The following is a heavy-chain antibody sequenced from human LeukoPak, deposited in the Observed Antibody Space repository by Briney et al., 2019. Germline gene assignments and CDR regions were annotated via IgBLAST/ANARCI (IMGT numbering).Heavy chain of an antibody. V-gene: IGHV4-38-2*02. CDR3: ARGFDYYDSSGYLSNWYFDL. Sequence: SETLSLTCTVSGYSISIAFYWGWIRQPPGKGLEWTGSISHSGSTYYNPSLKSRVTISVDTSKNQFSLKLSSVTAADTAVYYCARGFDYYDSSGYLSNWYFDLWGRGTLVTVSS. D-gene: IGHD3-22*01. CDR2: ISHSGST. CDR1: GYSISIAFY. J-gene: IGHJ2*01.